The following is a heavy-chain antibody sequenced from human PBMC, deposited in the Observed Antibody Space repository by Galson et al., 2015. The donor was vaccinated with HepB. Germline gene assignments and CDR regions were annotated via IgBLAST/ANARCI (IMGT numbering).Heavy chain of an antibody. D-gene: IGHD2-15*01. J-gene: IGHJ6*02. Sequence: SLRLSCAASGFTVSSNYMSWVRQAPGKGLEWVSVIYSGGSTYYADSVKGRFTIPRHNSKNTLYLQMNNLRAEDTAVYYCARFGGVVVADYYYYGMDVWGQGTTVTVSS. CDR2: IYSGGST. CDR3: ARFGGVVVADYYYYGMDV. CDR1: GFTVSSNY. V-gene: IGHV3-53*04.